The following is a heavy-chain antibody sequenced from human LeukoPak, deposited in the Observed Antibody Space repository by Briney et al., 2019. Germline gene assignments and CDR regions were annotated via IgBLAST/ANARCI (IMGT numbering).Heavy chain of an antibody. J-gene: IGHJ6*02. CDR2: IIPILGIA. Sequence: SVKVSCKASGGTFSSYAISWVRQAPGQGLEWMGRIIPILGIANYAQKFQGRVTITADKSTSTAYMELSSLRSEDTAVYYCARDSDHYDILTGYSSYGMDVWGQGTTVTVSS. CDR1: GGTFSSYA. D-gene: IGHD3-9*01. CDR3: ARDSDHYDILTGYSSYGMDV. V-gene: IGHV1-69*04.